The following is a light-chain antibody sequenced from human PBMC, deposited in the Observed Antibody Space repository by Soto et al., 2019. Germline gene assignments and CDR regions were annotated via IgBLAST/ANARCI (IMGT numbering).Light chain of an antibody. J-gene: IGKJ1*01. CDR3: QQYYTTPRT. Sequence: DIQMTQSPSTLSASVGDRVTITCRASQSISSWLAWYQQKPGQPPKLLIYWASTRESGVPDRFSGSGSGTDFTLTISSLRAEDVAVYYCQQYYTTPRTFGQGTKVEIK. CDR1: QSISSW. CDR2: WAS. V-gene: IGKV4-1*01.